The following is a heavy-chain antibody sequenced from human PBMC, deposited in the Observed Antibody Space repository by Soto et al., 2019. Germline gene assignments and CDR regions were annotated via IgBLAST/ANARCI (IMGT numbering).Heavy chain of an antibody. Sequence: SETLSLTCAVYGGSFSGYYWSWIRQPPGKGLEWIGEINHSGSTNYNPSLKSRVTISVDTSKNQFSLKLSSVTAADTAVYYCARSARDITRMVETTVTTFGWFDPWGQGTLVTVSS. CDR3: ARSARDITRMVETTVTTFGWFDP. CDR1: GGSFSGYY. D-gene: IGHD4-17*01. CDR2: INHSGST. J-gene: IGHJ5*02. V-gene: IGHV4-34*01.